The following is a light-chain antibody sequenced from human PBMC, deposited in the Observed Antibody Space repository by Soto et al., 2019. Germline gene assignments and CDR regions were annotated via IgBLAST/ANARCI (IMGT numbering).Light chain of an antibody. CDR3: ATWDDSRKGV. Sequence: QSVLTQPPSASGTPGQRITISCSGSSSDIESHTVNWYQQVPGKAPKLLINTNNQRPSGVPARFSGSKSGASASLAISGLQSKDEATYYCATWDDSRKGVFGTGTKLTVL. V-gene: IGLV1-44*01. CDR1: SSDIESHT. CDR2: TNN. J-gene: IGLJ1*01.